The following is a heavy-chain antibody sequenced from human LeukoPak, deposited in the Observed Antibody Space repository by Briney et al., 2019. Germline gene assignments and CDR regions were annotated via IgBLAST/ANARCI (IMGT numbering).Heavy chain of an antibody. D-gene: IGHD1-26*01. V-gene: IGHV4-34*01. CDR1: GGSFSGYY. Sequence: SETLSLTCAVYGGSFSGYYWSWIRQPPGKGLEWIGEINHSGSTNYNPSLKGRVTISVDTSKNQFSLKLSSVTAADTAVYYCAREISGYYYGMDVWGQGTTVTVSS. CDR3: AREISGYYYGMDV. J-gene: IGHJ6*02. CDR2: INHSGST.